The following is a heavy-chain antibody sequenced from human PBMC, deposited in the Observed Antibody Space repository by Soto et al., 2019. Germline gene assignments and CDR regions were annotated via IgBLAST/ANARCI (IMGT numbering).Heavy chain of an antibody. V-gene: IGHV4-34*01. D-gene: IGHD2-2*01. CDR2: INHSGST. Sequence: QVQLQQWGAGLLKPSETLSLTCAVYGGSFSGYYWSWIHQPPGKGLEWIGEINHSGSTNYNPSLKSRVTISVDTSKNQFSLKLSSVTAADTAVYYCARVHVVVPAARDWFDPWGQGTLVTVSS. J-gene: IGHJ5*02. CDR3: ARVHVVVPAARDWFDP. CDR1: GGSFSGYY.